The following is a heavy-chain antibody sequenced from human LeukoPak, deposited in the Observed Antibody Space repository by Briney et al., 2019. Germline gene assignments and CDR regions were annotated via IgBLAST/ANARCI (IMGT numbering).Heavy chain of an antibody. CDR1: GDSISSSISY. J-gene: IGHJ4*02. V-gene: IGHV4-39*01. CDR2: IYYSGST. D-gene: IGHD5-18*01. CDR3: ARNHTHEGYGYYFDY. Sequence: SETLSLTCTVSGDSISSSISYWGWIRQPPGKWLEWIGSIYYSGSTHYNPSLKSRVIISVDTSKNQFSLRLSSVTAADTAVYYCARNHTHEGYGYYFDYWGQGTLITVSS.